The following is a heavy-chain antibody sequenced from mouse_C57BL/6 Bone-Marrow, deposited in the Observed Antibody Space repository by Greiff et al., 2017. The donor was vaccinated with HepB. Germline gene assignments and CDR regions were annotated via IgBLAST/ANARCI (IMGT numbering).Heavy chain of an antibody. Sequence: VQLQQPGAELVMPGASVKLSCKASGYTFTSYWMHWVKQRPGQGLEWIGEIDPSDSYTNYNQKFKGKSTLTVDKSSSTAYMQLSSLTSEDSAVYYCAEGAFFDVWGTGTRSPSPQ. J-gene: IGHJ1*03. D-gene: IGHD3-3*01. V-gene: IGHV1-69*01. CDR2: IDPSDSYT. CDR1: GYTFTSYW. CDR3: AEGAFFDV.